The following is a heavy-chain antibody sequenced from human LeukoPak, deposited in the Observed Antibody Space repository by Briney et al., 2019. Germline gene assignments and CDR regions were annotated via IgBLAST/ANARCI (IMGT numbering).Heavy chain of an antibody. J-gene: IGHJ4*02. CDR3: ATDLGPCGGDCYSGFPFDY. D-gene: IGHD2-21*02. CDR1: GYTLTELF. CDR2: FDPEDGET. V-gene: IGHV1-24*01. Sequence: RASVKVSCKVSGYTLTELFMHWVRQAPGKGLEWMGGFDPEDGETIYAQKFQGRVTMTEDTSTDTAYMELSSLRSEDTAVYYCATDLGPCGGDCYSGFPFDYWGQGTLVTVSS.